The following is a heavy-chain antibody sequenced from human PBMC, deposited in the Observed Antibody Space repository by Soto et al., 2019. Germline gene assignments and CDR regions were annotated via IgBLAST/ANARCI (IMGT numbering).Heavy chain of an antibody. CDR2: IYSSGST. CDR3: ARGGGYDY. D-gene: IGHD3-22*01. Sequence: QVQLQESGPGLVKPSQTLSLTCIVSGVSISSGDDYWSWIRQPPGKGLEWIGYIYSSGSTYSNPSLRRRAPISADTSKNQFSLKLTSVTAADTAVYYSARGGGYDYWGQGALVTVSS. V-gene: IGHV4-30-4*01. J-gene: IGHJ4*02. CDR1: GVSISSGDDY.